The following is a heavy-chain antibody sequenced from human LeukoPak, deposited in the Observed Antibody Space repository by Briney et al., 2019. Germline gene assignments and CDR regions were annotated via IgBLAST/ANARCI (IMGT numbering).Heavy chain of an antibody. D-gene: IGHD6-19*01. J-gene: IGHJ4*02. CDR1: GFTFSSYV. CDR3: AKDRSSSWYHPTDY. Sequence: GGSLRLSCAAPGFTFSSYVMTWVRQAPGKGLEWVSGISGSGGSTYYADSVKGRFTISRDNSKNTLYLQMNSLRAEDTAVYYCAKDRSSSWYHPTDYWGQGTLVTVSS. V-gene: IGHV3-23*01. CDR2: ISGSGGST.